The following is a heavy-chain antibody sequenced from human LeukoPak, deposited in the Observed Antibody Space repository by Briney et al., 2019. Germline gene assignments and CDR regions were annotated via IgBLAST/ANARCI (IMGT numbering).Heavy chain of an antibody. CDR2: ISYDGSNK. D-gene: IGHD4-17*01. CDR3: ARTDYGDANWFDP. V-gene: IGHV3-30*03. J-gene: IGHJ5*02. CDR1: GFTFSSYG. Sequence: QPGRSLRLSCAASGFTFSSYGMHWVRQAPGKGLEWVAVISYDGSNKYYADSVKGRFTISRDNSKNTLYLQMNSLRAEDTAVYYCARTDYGDANWFDPWGQGTLVTVSS.